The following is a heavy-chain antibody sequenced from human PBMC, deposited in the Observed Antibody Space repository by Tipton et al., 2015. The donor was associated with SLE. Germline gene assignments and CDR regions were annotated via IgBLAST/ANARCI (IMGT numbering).Heavy chain of an antibody. J-gene: IGHJ3*02. CDR1: GYTFTSYD. Sequence: QLVQSGPEVKKPGASVKVSCKASGYTFTSYDINWVRQATGQGLEWMGWMNPNSGNTGYAQKFQGRVTMTRNTSISTAYMELSSLRSEDTAVYYCAKVEGRGVLVVYATPDAFDIWGQGTMVTVSS. CDR2: MNPNSGNT. D-gene: IGHD2-8*02. CDR3: AKVEGRGVLVVYATPDAFDI. V-gene: IGHV1-8*01.